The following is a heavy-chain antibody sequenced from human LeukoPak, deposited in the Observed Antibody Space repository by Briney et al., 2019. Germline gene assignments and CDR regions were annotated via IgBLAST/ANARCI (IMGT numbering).Heavy chain of an antibody. J-gene: IGHJ4*02. CDR2: IIPILGIA. D-gene: IGHD3-22*01. CDR3: AREVRYYYDSSGYYFDY. Sequence: GASVKVSCKASGGTFSSYAISWVRQAPGQGLEWMGRIIPILGIANYAQKFQGRVTITADKSTSTAYMELSSLRSEDTAVYYCAREVRYYYDSSGYYFDYWGQGTLVTVSS. CDR1: GGTFSSYA. V-gene: IGHV1-69*04.